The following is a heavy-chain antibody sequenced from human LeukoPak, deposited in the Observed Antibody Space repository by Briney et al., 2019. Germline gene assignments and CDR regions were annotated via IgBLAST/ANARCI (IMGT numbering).Heavy chain of an antibody. J-gene: IGHJ4*02. D-gene: IGHD2-15*01. CDR1: GYTFTGYY. Sequence: ASVKVSCKASGYTFTGYYMHWVRQAPGQGLEWMGWINPNSGGTNYAQDFHGRVTMTRDTSISTAYMELSRLRSDDTAVYYCARELGYCSGGSCCGLRRFDYWGQGTLVTVSS. V-gene: IGHV1-2*02. CDR3: ARELGYCSGGSCCGLRRFDY. CDR2: INPNSGGT.